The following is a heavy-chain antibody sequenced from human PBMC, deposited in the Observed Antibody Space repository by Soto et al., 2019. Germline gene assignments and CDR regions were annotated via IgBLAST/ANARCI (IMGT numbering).Heavy chain of an antibody. J-gene: IGHJ4*02. V-gene: IGHV1-2*02. D-gene: IGHD3-3*01. Sequence: AAVKVSCKASRYTFTSYYIHWVRQAPGQGLEWMGWINPNNGYTKYTQKFQDRVTVTRDTSITTAYLELTRLQSDDTAVYYCAKAKFDLCSGHGSPALDFWGQGTVVTVSA. CDR2: INPNNGYT. CDR1: RYTFTSYY. CDR3: AKAKFDLCSGHGSPALDF.